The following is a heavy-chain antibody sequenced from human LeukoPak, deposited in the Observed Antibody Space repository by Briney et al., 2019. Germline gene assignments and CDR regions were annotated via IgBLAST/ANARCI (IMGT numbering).Heavy chain of an antibody. CDR3: GRDNYGSIDF. CDR2: MNHDGTIT. V-gene: IGHV3-74*01. J-gene: IGHJ4*02. CDR1: GFTFPTYW. Sequence: GSLRLSCSASGFTFPTYWMIWVRQVPGEGLVYVSHMNHDGTITNYADSRKGRFTMSRDNARNTGFRQSESLSAEDTAVYYCGRDNYGSIDFWGQGVLVTVSS. D-gene: IGHD3-10*01.